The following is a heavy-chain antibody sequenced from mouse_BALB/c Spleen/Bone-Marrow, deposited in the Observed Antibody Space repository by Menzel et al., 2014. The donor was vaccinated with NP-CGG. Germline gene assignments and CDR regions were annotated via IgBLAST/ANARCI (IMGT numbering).Heavy chain of an antibody. Sequence: EVMLVESGGGLVQPGGSLKLSCAASGFTFSSYGMSWVRQTPDKRLELVATINSSGGSTYYPDSVKGRFTISRDNAKNTLYLQMSSLKSEDTAMYYCAREDYYYAMDYWGQGTSVTVSS. CDR3: AREDYYYAMDY. CDR1: GFTFSSYG. J-gene: IGHJ4*01. V-gene: IGHV5-6-3*01. CDR2: INSSGGST.